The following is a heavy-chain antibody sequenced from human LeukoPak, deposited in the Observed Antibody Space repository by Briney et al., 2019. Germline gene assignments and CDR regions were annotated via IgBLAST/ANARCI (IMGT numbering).Heavy chain of an antibody. CDR3: ARDIVDTAIRPTYFDY. CDR1: GFTLSSYG. J-gene: IGHJ4*02. V-gene: IGHV3-30*19. CDR2: ISYDGSNK. Sequence: SGRSLRLSCAASGFTLSSYGMHWVRQAPGKGLEWVAVISYDGSNKYYADSVKGRFTTSRDNSKNTLYLQMNSLRAEDTAVYYCARDIVDTAIRPTYFDYWGQGTLVTVSS. D-gene: IGHD5-18*01.